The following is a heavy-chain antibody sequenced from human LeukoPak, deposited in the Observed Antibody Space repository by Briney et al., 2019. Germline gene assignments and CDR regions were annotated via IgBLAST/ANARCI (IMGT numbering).Heavy chain of an antibody. CDR1: GFTFSHFS. J-gene: IGHJ6*02. CDR2: INVDGSSI. CDR3: AQSWGMDV. V-gene: IGHV3-74*01. Sequence: GGSLRLSCAASGFTFSHFSMHWVRQAPGKGLVWVSRINVDGSSITYADSVKGRFTISRDNAKNTLYLQMNSLRAEDTAVYYCAQSWGMDVWGQGTTVTVSS.